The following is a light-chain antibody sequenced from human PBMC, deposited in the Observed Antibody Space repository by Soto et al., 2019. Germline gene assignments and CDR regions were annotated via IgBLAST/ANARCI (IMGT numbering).Light chain of an antibody. Sequence: EIMLTQSPDTLSLSPGERATLSCRASQSISRYLAWYQQKPGQAPRLLIFGASNRATGVPDRFSGSASGTDFTLTISRLEPEDFAVYYCQQSGSSSYTFGQGTKLEIK. CDR2: GAS. CDR1: QSISRY. V-gene: IGKV3-20*01. J-gene: IGKJ2*01. CDR3: QQSGSSSYT.